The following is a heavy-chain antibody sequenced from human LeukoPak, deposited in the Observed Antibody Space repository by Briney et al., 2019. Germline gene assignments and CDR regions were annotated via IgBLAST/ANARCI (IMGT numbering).Heavy chain of an antibody. D-gene: IGHD5-18*01. CDR3: AEGANYVDTAMEDAFDI. V-gene: IGHV3-23*01. CDR2: ISGSGGST. CDR1: GFTFSSYA. J-gene: IGHJ3*02. Sequence: GGSLRLSCAASGFTFSSYAMSWVRQAPGKGLEWVSAISGSGGSTYYADSVKGRFTISRDNSKNTLYLQMNSLRAEDTAVYYCAEGANYVDTAMEDAFDIWGQGTMVTVSS.